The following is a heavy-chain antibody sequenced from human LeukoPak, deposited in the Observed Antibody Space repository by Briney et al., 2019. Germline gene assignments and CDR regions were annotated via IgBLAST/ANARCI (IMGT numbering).Heavy chain of an antibody. CDR1: GYTFTSYY. J-gene: IGHJ3*02. CDR3: ARSVVGPPDAFDI. V-gene: IGHV1-46*01. CDR2: INPSGGST. D-gene: IGHD2-2*01. Sequence: GASVKVSCKASGYTFTSYYMHWVRQAPGQGLEWMGIINPSGGSTSYAQKFQGRVTMTRDMSTSTVYVELSSLRSEDTAVYYCARSVVGPPDAFDIWGQGTMVTVSS.